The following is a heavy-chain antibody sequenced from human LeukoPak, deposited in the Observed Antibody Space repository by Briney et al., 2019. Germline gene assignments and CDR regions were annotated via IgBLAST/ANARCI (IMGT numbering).Heavy chain of an antibody. Sequence: TSETLSLTCTVSGGSISSYYWSWIRQPPGKGLEWIGYIYTSGSTNYNPSLKSRVTISVDTSKNQFSLKLSSVTAADTAVYYCARRWTGTGEAYYYYMDVWGKGTTVTVSS. CDR1: GGSISSYY. J-gene: IGHJ6*03. CDR3: ARRWTGTGEAYYYYMDV. D-gene: IGHD3/OR15-3a*01. CDR2: IYTSGST. V-gene: IGHV4-4*09.